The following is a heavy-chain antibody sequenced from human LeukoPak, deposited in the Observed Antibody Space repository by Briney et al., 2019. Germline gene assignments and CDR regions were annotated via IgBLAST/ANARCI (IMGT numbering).Heavy chain of an antibody. Sequence: GGSLTLSCVGSGLTFNKSAMTWVRQAPGKGLEGGSIITDSGTSTFYAVSVKGRFTISRDTSINTLYLQMNSLGVDDTAVYYCATVEGSCPSSNCYAYFDSWGQGTLVTVSS. D-gene: IGHD2-2*01. CDR3: ATVEGSCPSSNCYAYFDS. CDR1: GLTFNKSA. J-gene: IGHJ4*02. CDR2: ITDSGTST. V-gene: IGHV3-23*01.